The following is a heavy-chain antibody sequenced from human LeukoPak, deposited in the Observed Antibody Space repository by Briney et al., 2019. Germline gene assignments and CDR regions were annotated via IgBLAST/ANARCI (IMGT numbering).Heavy chain of an antibody. CDR1: GFTFSSYW. D-gene: IGHD5-24*01. CDR3: AKSGYNRFDY. J-gene: IGHJ4*02. Sequence: PGGSLRLSCAASGFTFSSYWMSWVRQAPGKGLEWVSSISGSGSGGSTYYADSVKGRFTISGDNSKNTLYLQMNSLIAEDTAVYYCAKSGYNRFDYWGQGTRVTVSS. V-gene: IGHV3-23*01. CDR2: ISGSGSGGST.